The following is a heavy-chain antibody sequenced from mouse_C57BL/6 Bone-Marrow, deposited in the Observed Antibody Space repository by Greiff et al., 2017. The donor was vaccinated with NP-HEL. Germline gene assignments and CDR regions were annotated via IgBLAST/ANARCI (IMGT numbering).Heavy chain of an antibody. CDR1: GYTFTSYG. V-gene: IGHV1-81*01. J-gene: IGHJ3*01. CDR2: IHPNSGST. Sequence: QVQLQQSGAELARPGASVKLSCKASGYTFTSYGISWVKQRTGQGLEWIGMIHPNSGSTNYNEKFKSKATLTVDKSSSTAYMQLSSLTSEDSAFYYCAYDGIFAYWGQGTLVTVSA. CDR3: AYDGIFAY. D-gene: IGHD2-3*01.